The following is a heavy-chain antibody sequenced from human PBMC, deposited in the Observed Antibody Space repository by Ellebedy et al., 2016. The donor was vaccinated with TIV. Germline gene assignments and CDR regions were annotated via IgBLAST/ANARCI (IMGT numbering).Heavy chain of an antibody. CDR3: ARNAEKSGGVLRFLEWPSHLDY. CDR1: GYSFTSYW. CDR2: IYPGDSDT. J-gene: IGHJ4*02. Sequence: GESLKISCKGSGYSFTSYWIGWVRQMPGKGLEWMGIIYPGDSDTRYSPSFQGQVTISADKSISTAYLQWSSLKASDTAMYYCARNAEKSGGVLRFLEWPSHLDYWGQGTLVTVSS. D-gene: IGHD3-3*01. V-gene: IGHV5-51*01.